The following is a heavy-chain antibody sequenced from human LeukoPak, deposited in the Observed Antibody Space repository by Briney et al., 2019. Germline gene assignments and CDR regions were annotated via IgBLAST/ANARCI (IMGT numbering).Heavy chain of an antibody. J-gene: IGHJ4*02. CDR2: MFPGDSDP. CDR1: GYSFANYW. V-gene: IGHV5-51*01. Sequence: GESLKISCKGSGYSFANYWIGWVRQMPGKGLEWMGIMFPGDSDPRYSPSFQGQVTISVDKSVSTAYLQWSSLKASDTAMYYCARLPTVTTNFDYWGQGTLVTVSS. CDR3: ARLPTVTTNFDY. D-gene: IGHD4-17*01.